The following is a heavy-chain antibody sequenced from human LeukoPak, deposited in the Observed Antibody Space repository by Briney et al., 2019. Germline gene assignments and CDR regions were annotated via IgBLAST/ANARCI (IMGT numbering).Heavy chain of an antibody. CDR1: GYALTNYY. CDR2: IDPSSGNT. Sequence: ASVKVSCKASGYALTNYYMSWVRQAPGQGPEWMGAIDPSSGNTQFAPKFEGRVTVTTDTSTSTVYMEMSSLRSDDTAMYYCATYPGPTIQGRFDYWGQGTLVTVSS. CDR3: ATYPGPTIQGRFDY. D-gene: IGHD5-18*01. V-gene: IGHV1-46*01. J-gene: IGHJ4*02.